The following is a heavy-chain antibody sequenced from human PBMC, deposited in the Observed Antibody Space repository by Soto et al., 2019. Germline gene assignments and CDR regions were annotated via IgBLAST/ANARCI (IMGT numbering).Heavy chain of an antibody. CDR2: IGTAGDT. J-gene: IGHJ6*01. D-gene: IGHD2-21*01. CDR3: SGRRQVINVYCGVAD. Sequence: EVQLVESGGGLVQPGGPLRRSCAASGFTFSNYEMQWVRQVTGKGLELVSGIGTAGDTKYVGSVKGRFTISRDNAKNYLYDQMSSMSAEDTAVYYCSGRRQVINVYCGVADWGEGTKVLVSS. V-gene: IGHV3-13*01. CDR1: GFTFSNYE.